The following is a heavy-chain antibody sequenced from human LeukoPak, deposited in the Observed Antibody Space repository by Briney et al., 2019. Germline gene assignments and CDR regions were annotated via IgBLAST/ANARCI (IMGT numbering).Heavy chain of an antibody. V-gene: IGHV3-7*01. J-gene: IGHJ4*02. CDR2: MRLAGSVA. Sequence: GGSLRLSCAASASTFSRSYMGWVRQAPGKGLEWVALMRLAGSVAYYVESVKGRFTISRDNTNNLLYLHMDNLRAENTAVYYCVIDRGARWGQGTLVTVSS. CDR3: VIDRGAR. CDR1: ASTFSRSY.